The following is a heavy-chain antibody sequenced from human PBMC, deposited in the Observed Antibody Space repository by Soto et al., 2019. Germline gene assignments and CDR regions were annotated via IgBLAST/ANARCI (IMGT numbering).Heavy chain of an antibody. Sequence: ASVKVSCKASGFTFTSSAVQWVRQARGQRLEWIGWIVVGSGNTNYAQKFQERVTITRDMSTSTAYMELSSLRSEDTAVYYCAREEYYYDSSGNFDYWGQGTLVTVSS. CDR1: GFTFTSSA. V-gene: IGHV1-58*01. J-gene: IGHJ4*02. CDR2: IVVGSGNT. CDR3: AREEYYYDSSGNFDY. D-gene: IGHD3-22*01.